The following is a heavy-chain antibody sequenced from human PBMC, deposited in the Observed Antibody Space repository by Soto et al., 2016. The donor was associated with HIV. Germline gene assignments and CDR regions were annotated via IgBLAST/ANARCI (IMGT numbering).Heavy chain of an antibody. CDR1: GFTVNSNS. J-gene: IGHJ4*02. Sequence: EVQLVESGGGLVQPGGSLRLSCAASGFTVNSNSLSWVRQAPGKGLEWVSVIYSGGTTYYADSVKARFIISKDNSKDTLYLQMNSLRAEDTAVYYCARDRRGRLLCYFGYWGQGTLVHRLL. CDR3: ARDRRGRLLCYFGY. D-gene: IGHD2-15*01. CDR2: IYSGGTT. V-gene: IGHV3-66*01.